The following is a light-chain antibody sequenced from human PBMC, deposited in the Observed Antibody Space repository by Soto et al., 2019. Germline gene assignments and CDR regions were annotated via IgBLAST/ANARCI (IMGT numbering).Light chain of an antibody. V-gene: IGKV3-20*01. J-gene: IGKJ2*03. CDR1: QTISRY. CDR3: QQYLSSPPYG. Sequence: EIVLTQSPGTLSLSPGERATLSCRASQTISRYLAWYQHKPGQAPRLLIYHASSRATAIPDRFSGSGSGTDVTLTIGRLETEDFAVYYCQQYLSSPPYGFGQGTKLEIK. CDR2: HAS.